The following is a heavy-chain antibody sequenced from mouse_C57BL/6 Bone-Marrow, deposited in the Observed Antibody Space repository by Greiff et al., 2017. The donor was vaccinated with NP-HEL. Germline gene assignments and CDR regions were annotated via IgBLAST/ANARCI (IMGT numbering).Heavy chain of an antibody. CDR2: IYPRSGNT. CDR1: GYTFTSYG. V-gene: IGHV1-81*01. Sequence: QVQLQQSGAELARPGASVKLSCKASGYTFTSYGISWVKQRTGQGLEWIGEIYPRSGNTYYNEKFKGKATLTADKSSSTAYMELRSLTSEGSAVYFCADYYGSSYRCAYWGQGTLVTVSA. J-gene: IGHJ3*01. D-gene: IGHD1-1*01. CDR3: ADYYGSSYRCAY.